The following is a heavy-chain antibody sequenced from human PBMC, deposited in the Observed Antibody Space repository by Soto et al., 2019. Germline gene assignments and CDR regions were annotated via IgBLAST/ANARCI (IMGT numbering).Heavy chain of an antibody. CDR3: AIPDVEGGSHPDY. D-gene: IGHD1-26*01. Sequence: QVQLVESGGGVVQPGRSLRLSCAASGFTFSSYAMHWVRQAPGKGLEWVAVISYDGSNKYYADSVKGRFTISRDNSKNTLHLQVNRLRAEDTVVYYCAIPDVEGGSHPDYLGQGSLVTVSS. CDR2: ISYDGSNK. CDR1: GFTFSSYA. V-gene: IGHV3-30-3*01. J-gene: IGHJ4*02.